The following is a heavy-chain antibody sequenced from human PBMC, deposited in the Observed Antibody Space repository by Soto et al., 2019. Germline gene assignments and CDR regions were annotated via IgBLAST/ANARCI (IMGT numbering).Heavy chain of an antibody. CDR1: GGSISSYY. CDR2: IYYSGST. Sequence: SETLSLTRTVSGGSISSYYWSWIRQPPGKGLEWIGYIYYSGSTNYNPSLKSRVTISVDTSKNQFSLKLSSVTAADTAVYYCARGEIQSGYSYGSFFDYWGQGTLVTVSS. J-gene: IGHJ4*02. V-gene: IGHV4-59*08. D-gene: IGHD5-18*01. CDR3: ARGEIQSGYSYGSFFDY.